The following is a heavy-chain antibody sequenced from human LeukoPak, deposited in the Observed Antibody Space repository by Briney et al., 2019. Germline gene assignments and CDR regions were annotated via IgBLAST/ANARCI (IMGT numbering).Heavy chain of an antibody. V-gene: IGHV3-53*01. D-gene: IGHD2-2*01. Sequence: PGGSLRLSCAASGFTVSSNYMSWVRQAPGKGLEWVSVIYGGGSTYYADSVKGRFTISGDNSKNTLYLQMNSLRAEDTAVYYCASSLGVVGSFDYWGQGTLVTVSS. CDR1: GFTVSSNY. CDR3: ASSLGVVGSFDY. CDR2: IYGGGST. J-gene: IGHJ4*02.